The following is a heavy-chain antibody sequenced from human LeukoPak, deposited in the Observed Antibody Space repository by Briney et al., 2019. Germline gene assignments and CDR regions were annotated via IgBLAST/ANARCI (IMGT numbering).Heavy chain of an antibody. V-gene: IGHV3-7*01. CDR3: ARDLTPLIQLWPRSVDYNYGMDV. Sequence: GSLRLSCAASGFTFSSYSMNWVRQAPGKGLEWVANIKEDGSEIYYVDVVKGRFTISRDNANNSLYLQMNSLGAEDTAVYYCARDLTPLIQLWPRSVDYNYGMDVWGQGTTVTVSS. J-gene: IGHJ6*02. CDR2: IKEDGSEI. CDR1: GFTFSSYS. D-gene: IGHD5-24*01.